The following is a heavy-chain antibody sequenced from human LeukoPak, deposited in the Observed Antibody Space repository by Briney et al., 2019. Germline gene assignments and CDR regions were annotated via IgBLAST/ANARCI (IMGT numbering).Heavy chain of an antibody. V-gene: IGHV4-34*01. CDR2: INHSGST. Sequence: SETLSLTCAVYGGSFSGYYWSWIRQPPGKGLEWIGEINHSGSTNYNPSLKSRVTISEDTSKDQFSLKLSSVTAADTAVYYCARARPLDVWGKGTTVTVSS. CDR3: ARARPLDV. CDR1: GGSFSGYY. J-gene: IGHJ6*04.